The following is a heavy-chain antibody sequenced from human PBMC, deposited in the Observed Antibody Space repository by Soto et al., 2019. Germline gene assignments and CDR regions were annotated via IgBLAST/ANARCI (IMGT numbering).Heavy chain of an antibody. V-gene: IGHV3-74*01. CDR3: ARGIGSPVAGNLDY. D-gene: IGHD6-19*01. CDR2: INTDGSST. CDR1: GFTFSSYW. Sequence: EVPLVESGGGLVQPGGSLRLSCASSGFTFSSYWMHWVRQAPGKGLVWVSRINTDGSSTSYADSVKGRFTISRDNAKNTLSLQMNSLRAEDTAVYYCARGIGSPVAGNLDYWGQGTLATVSS. J-gene: IGHJ4*02.